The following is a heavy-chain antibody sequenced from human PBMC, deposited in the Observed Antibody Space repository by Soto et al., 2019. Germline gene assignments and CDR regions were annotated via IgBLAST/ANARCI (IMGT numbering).Heavy chain of an antibody. V-gene: IGHV4-39*01. CDR1: GGSISSSSYY. CDR2: IYYSGST. J-gene: IGHJ5*02. Sequence: QLQLQESGPGLVKPSETLSLTCTVSGGSISSSSYYWGWIRQPPGKGLEWIGSIYYSGSTYHNPSLTSRVTIAVDTSKNQFSLKLSSVTAADTAVYYCARHRYCSGGSCYSGWFDPWCQGTLVTVSS. CDR3: ARHRYCSGGSCYSGWFDP. D-gene: IGHD2-15*01.